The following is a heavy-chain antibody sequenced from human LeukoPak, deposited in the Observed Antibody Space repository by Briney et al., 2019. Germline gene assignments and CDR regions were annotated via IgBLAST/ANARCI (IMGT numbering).Heavy chain of an antibody. CDR2: ISYGGSNK. CDR1: GFTFSSYA. D-gene: IGHD5-24*01. CDR3: ARGIRDGYKKGYYFDY. V-gene: IGHV3-30-3*01. Sequence: GGSLRLSCAASGFTFSSYAMHWVRQAPGKGLEWVAVISYGGSNKYYADSVKGRFTISRDNSKNTLYLQMNSLRAEDTAVYYCARGIRDGYKKGYYFDYWGQGTLVTVSS. J-gene: IGHJ4*02.